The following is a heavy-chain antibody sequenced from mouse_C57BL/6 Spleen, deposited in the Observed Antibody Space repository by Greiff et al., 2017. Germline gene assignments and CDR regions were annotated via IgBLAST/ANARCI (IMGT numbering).Heavy chain of an antibody. J-gene: IGHJ3*01. Sequence: VQLQQSGAELVRPGASVTLSCKASGYTFTDYEMHWVKQPPVHGLEWIGAIDPETGGTAYNQKFKGKAILTADKSSSTAFMELRSRTSEDSAVYYCTDYYGSSSAWFAYWGQGTLVTVSA. CDR1: GYTFTDYE. CDR2: IDPETGGT. D-gene: IGHD1-1*01. V-gene: IGHV1-15*01. CDR3: TDYYGSSSAWFAY.